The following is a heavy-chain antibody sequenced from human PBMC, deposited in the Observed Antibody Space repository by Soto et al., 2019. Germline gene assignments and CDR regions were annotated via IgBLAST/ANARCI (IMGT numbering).Heavy chain of an antibody. CDR1: AGTFSSYA. V-gene: IGHV1-69*13. J-gene: IGHJ6*02. CDR2: IIPIFGTA. CDR3: ARVPYDILTGFINYYYGMDV. Sequence: SSVKVSCKASAGTFSSYAISWVRQALGQGHQWSGGIIPIFGTANYAQKFQGRVTITADESTSTAYRELSSLRSEDTAVYYCARVPYDILTGFINYYYGMDVWGQGTTVTVSS. D-gene: IGHD3-9*01.